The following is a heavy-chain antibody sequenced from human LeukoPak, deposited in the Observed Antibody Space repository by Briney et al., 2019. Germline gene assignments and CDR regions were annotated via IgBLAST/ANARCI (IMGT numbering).Heavy chain of an antibody. CDR3: ARVETARGIAAAGTYYYMDV. D-gene: IGHD6-13*01. Sequence: PGGSLRLSCAASGFTVSSNYMSWVRQAPGKGLEWVSVIYSGGSTYYADSVKGRFTISRDNSKNTLYLQMNSLRAEDTAVYYCARVETARGIAAAGTYYYMDVWGKGTTVTVSS. V-gene: IGHV3-53*01. CDR2: IYSGGST. J-gene: IGHJ6*03. CDR1: GFTVSSNY.